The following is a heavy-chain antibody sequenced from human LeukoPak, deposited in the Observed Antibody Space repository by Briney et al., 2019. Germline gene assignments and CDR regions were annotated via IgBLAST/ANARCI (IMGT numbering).Heavy chain of an antibody. V-gene: IGHV4-31*03. CDR1: GGSINNGGYY. J-gene: IGHJ4*02. CDR2: IYYSGSS. Sequence: SETLSLTRTVSGGSINNGGYYWSWNRQHPGKGLEWIGYIYYSGSSYYNPALRSRVTISVDTSENHFSLKLSSVTAADTAVYYCARNRDGYNSFDYWGQGTLVTVSS. CDR3: ARNRDGYNSFDY. D-gene: IGHD5-24*01.